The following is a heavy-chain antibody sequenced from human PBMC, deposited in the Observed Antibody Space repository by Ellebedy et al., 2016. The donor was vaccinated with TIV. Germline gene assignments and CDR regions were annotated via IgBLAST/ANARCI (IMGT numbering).Heavy chain of an antibody. V-gene: IGHV3-30*03. CDR2: ILYEGSDK. CDR1: GFTFSSHG. D-gene: IGHD4-17*01. CDR3: ARHPVTTLLSCMDV. J-gene: IGHJ6*02. Sequence: GESLKISCEASGFTFSSHGMNWVRQAPGKGLEWVAVILYEGSDKYYVDSVKGRFTISRDNAKNSLYLQMNSLRAEDTAFYHCARHPVTTLLSCMDVWGQGNTVTVSS.